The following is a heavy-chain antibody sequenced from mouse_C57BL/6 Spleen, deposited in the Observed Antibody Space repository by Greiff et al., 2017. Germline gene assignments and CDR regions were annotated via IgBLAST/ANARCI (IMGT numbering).Heavy chain of an antibody. Sequence: VQLQQSGAELVRPGASVKLSCTASGFNIKDDYMHWVKQRPEQGLEWIGWIDPENGDTEYASKFQGKATITADTSSNTAYLQRSSLTSEDTAVYYCTTFYDYDGAYWGQGTLVTVSA. CDR2: IDPENGDT. D-gene: IGHD2-4*01. J-gene: IGHJ3*01. CDR3: TTFYDYDGAY. V-gene: IGHV14-4*01. CDR1: GFNIKDDY.